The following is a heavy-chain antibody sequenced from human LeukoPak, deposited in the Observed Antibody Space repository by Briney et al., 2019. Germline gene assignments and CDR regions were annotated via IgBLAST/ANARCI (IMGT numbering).Heavy chain of an antibody. D-gene: IGHD3-22*01. J-gene: IGHJ5*02. Sequence: SETLSLTCTVSGGSISSYYWSWIRQPPGKGLEWIGYIYYSGSTNYNPSLKSRVTISVDTSKNQFSLQLSSVTAADTAVYYCARNDYYYYDSSGHTLSTFDPWGQGTLVTVSS. CDR1: GGSISSYY. CDR3: ARNDYYYYDSSGHTLSTFDP. CDR2: IYYSGST. V-gene: IGHV4-59*01.